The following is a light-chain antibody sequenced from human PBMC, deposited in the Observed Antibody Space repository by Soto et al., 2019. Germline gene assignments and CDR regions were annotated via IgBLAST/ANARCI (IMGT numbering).Light chain of an antibody. CDR2: DVS. J-gene: IGLJ1*01. Sequence: QSALTQPASVSGSPGQSITISCTGTSSDVGGYNYVSWYQQHPGKAPKFMIYDVSNRPSGVSNRFSGSKSGNTASLTTSGLQAEDEADYSCSSYTPSNTRQIVFGTGTKVTVL. CDR3: SSYTPSNTRQIV. CDR1: SSDVGGYNY. V-gene: IGLV2-14*01.